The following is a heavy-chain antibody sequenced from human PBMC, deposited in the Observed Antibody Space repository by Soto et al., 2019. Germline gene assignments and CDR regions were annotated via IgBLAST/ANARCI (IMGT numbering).Heavy chain of an antibody. D-gene: IGHD3-22*01. V-gene: IGHV1-69*13. Sequence: RASVKVSCKAPGGTFSSYAINWVRQAPGQGLEWMGGIIPIFGAANYAQKFQGRVTITADESTSTAYMELSSLRSEDTAVYYCARGAGYYDSSGYYYRAFDIWGQGTMVTVSS. CDR1: GGTFSSYA. J-gene: IGHJ3*02. CDR3: ARGAGYYDSSGYYYRAFDI. CDR2: IIPIFGAA.